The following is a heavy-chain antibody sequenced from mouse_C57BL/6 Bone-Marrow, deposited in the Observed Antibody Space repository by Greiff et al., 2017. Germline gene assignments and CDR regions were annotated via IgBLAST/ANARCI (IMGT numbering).Heavy chain of an antibody. Sequence: VQLQQSGAELVRPGASVTLSCKASGYTFTDYEMHWVKQTPVHGLEWIGAIDPETGGTAYNQKFKGKAILTADKSSSTAYMERRSLTSEDSAVYYCTPDYYGSSPFAYWGQGTLVTVSA. J-gene: IGHJ3*01. CDR3: TPDYYGSSPFAY. D-gene: IGHD1-1*01. CDR1: GYTFTDYE. V-gene: IGHV1-15*01. CDR2: IDPETGGT.